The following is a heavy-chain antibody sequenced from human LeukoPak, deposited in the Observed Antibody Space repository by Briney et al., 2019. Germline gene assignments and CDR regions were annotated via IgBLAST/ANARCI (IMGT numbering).Heavy chain of an antibody. CDR2: IKQDGSEK. D-gene: IGHD3-3*01. Sequence: TGGSLRLSCAASGFTFSSYWMSWVRQAPGKGLEWVANIKQDGSEKYYVDSVKGRFTISRDNAKNSLYLQMNSLRAEDTAVYYCARVSPYYDFWSGYPKGYFDYWGQGTLVTVSS. V-gene: IGHV3-7*01. CDR1: GFTFSSYW. CDR3: ARVSPYYDFWSGYPKGYFDY. J-gene: IGHJ4*02.